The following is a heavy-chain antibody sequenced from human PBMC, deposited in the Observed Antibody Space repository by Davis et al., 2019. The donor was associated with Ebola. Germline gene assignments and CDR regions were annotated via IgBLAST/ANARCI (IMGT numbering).Heavy chain of an antibody. J-gene: IGHJ6*02. V-gene: IGHV4-39*07. CDR2: IYYSGST. CDR3: ARGSGITGTLMDV. CDR1: GGSISSSSYY. Sequence: SETLSLTCTVSGGSISSSSYYWGWIRQPPGKGLEWIGSIYYSGSTYYNPSLKSRVTISVDTSKHQFSLQLSSVTAADTAVYYGARGSGITGTLMDVWGQGTTGTVSS. D-gene: IGHD1-7*01.